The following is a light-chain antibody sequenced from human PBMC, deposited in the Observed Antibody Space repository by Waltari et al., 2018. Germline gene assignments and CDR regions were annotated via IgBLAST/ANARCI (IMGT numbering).Light chain of an antibody. J-gene: IGKJ1*01. CDR2: WAC. V-gene: IGKV4-1*01. CDR3: QQYKNWPPSPWT. CDR1: QNVLSSFNNKNY. Sequence: DIVMTQSPDSLAVSLGERATINCKSSQNVLSSFNNKNYLAWYQLKPGQSPKLLIYWACTRESGVPDRFSGSGSGTDFTLTISSLQAEDVAVYYCQQYKNWPPSPWTFGQGTKVEIK.